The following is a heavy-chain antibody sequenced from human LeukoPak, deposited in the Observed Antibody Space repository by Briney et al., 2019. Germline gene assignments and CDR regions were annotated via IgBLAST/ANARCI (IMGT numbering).Heavy chain of an antibody. Sequence: PGGSLRLSCAASGCTFSSYCMHWIRQAPGKGLEWVAFIRYDGSNKRYADSVKGRFTISRDNSKNTLYLQMNSLRAGDTAVYYCAKGSKLLIFTRDHYMAVWGKGTTVTISS. CDR1: GCTFSSYC. D-gene: IGHD3-3*01. J-gene: IGHJ6*03. V-gene: IGHV3-30*02. CDR2: IRYDGSNK. CDR3: AKGSKLLIFTRDHYMAV.